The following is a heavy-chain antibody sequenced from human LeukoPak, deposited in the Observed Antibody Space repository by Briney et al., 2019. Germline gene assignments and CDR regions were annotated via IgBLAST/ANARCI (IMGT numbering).Heavy chain of an antibody. CDR3: TANMTTVIHFDY. V-gene: IGHV3-49*04. CDR1: GFTFGDYT. Sequence: GGSLRLSCTVSGFTFGDYTMSWVRQAPGKGLEWVGLIRSKAYGGTTEYAASVKVRFTSSRYDSKSIAYLQMNSLKTEETAVYYCTANMTTVIHFDYWGQGKLVTVSS. CDR2: IRSKAYGGTT. J-gene: IGHJ4*02. D-gene: IGHD4-17*01.